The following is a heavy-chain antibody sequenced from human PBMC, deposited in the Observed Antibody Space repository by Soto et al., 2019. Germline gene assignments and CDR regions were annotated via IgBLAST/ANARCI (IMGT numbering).Heavy chain of an antibody. CDR3: ARDWLLWFGVHYYSSGMDV. CDR2: INAGNGNT. D-gene: IGHD3-10*01. J-gene: IGHJ6*02. CDR1: GYTFTSYA. Sequence: ASVKVSCKASGYTFTSYAMHWVRQAPGQRLEWMGWINAGNGNTKYSQKFQGRVTITRDTSASTAYMELSSLRSEDTAVYYCARDWLLWFGVHYYSSGMDVWGQGTTVTVSS. V-gene: IGHV1-3*01.